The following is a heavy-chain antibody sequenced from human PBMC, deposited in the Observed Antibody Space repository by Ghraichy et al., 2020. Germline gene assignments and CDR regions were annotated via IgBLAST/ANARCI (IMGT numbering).Heavy chain of an antibody. J-gene: IGHJ4*02. CDR3: AGFYCTSSSCFPQY. D-gene: IGHD2-2*01. CDR2: ISSSGSAI. V-gene: IGHV3-11*01. Sequence: GGSLRLSCAASGFTFSDYYMSWIRQTPGKGLEWLSYISSSGSAIYYADSVKGRFTISRDNAKNSVFLQVNSLRADDTAFYYCAGFYCTSSSCFPQYWGQGTLVTVAS. CDR1: GFTFSDYY.